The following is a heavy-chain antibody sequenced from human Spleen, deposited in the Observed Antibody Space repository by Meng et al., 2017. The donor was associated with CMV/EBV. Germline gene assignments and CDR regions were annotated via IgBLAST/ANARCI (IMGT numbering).Heavy chain of an antibody. CDR2: ISGSGGIT. D-gene: IGHD3-10*01. CDR1: GFTFSTYG. J-gene: IGHJ4*02. Sequence: GESLKISCAASGFTFSTYGMSWVRQAPGKGLEWVSTISGSGGITYYADSVKGRFTISRDNSRNTLSLHMNSLGADDTAVYYCVGESSGNYLNYFDYWGQGTLVTVSS. CDR3: VGESSGNYLNYFDY. V-gene: IGHV3-23*01.